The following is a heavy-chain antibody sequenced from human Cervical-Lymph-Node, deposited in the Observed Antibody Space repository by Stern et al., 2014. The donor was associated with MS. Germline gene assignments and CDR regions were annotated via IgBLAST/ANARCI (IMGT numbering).Heavy chain of an antibody. CDR1: GYTFTGNY. V-gene: IGHV1-2*06. J-gene: IGHJ6*02. CDR3: ARGTYFDYYYYGMDV. CDR2: INPNSGGT. Sequence: QVQLLQPGAEVKKPGASVKVSCKASGYTFTGNYMHWVRQAPGQGLEWMGRINPNSGGTKYAQKCQGRVSMARDTSISTAYMELSRLRSDDTAVYYCARGTYFDYYYYGMDVWGQGTTVTVSS. D-gene: IGHD3-9*01.